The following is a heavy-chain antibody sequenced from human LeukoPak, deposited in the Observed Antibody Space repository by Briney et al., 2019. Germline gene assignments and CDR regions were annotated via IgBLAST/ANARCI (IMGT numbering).Heavy chain of an antibody. Sequence: ASVKVSCKASGYTFTSYDINLVRQATGQGLEWMGWMNPNSGNTGYAQKFQGRVTMTRNTSISTACMELSSLRSEDTAVYYCARAAIAAAATGAFDIWGQGTMVTVSS. V-gene: IGHV1-8*01. CDR2: MNPNSGNT. CDR1: GYTFTSYD. J-gene: IGHJ3*02. D-gene: IGHD6-13*01. CDR3: ARAAIAAAATGAFDI.